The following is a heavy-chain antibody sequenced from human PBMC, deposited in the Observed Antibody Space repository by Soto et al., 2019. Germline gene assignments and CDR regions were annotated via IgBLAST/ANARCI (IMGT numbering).Heavy chain of an antibody. CDR1: GGSISSSSYY. Sequence: QLQLQESGPGLVKPSETLSLTCTVSGGSISSSSYYWGWIRQPPGKGLEWIGSIYYSGSTYYNPSIKSRVTISVDTSTNQFSLKLSSVTAADTAVYYCARHSAGTRVLLEPLFWFDPWGQGTLVTVSS. J-gene: IGHJ5*02. CDR3: ARHSAGTRVLLEPLFWFDP. D-gene: IGHD6-13*01. V-gene: IGHV4-39*01. CDR2: IYYSGST.